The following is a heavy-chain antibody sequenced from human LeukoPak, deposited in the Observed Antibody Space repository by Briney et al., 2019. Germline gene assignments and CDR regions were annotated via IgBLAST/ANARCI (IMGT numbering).Heavy chain of an antibody. CDR3: AKEGRVVGFDY. Sequence: GGSLRLSCAASGFTFSSYGMHWVRQAPGKGLEWVAVISYDGSNKYYADSVKGRFTISRDNSKNTLYLQMNSLRAEDTAVYYCAKEGRVVGFDYWGQGTLVTVSS. D-gene: IGHD2-15*01. V-gene: IGHV3-30*18. CDR1: GFTFSSYG. J-gene: IGHJ4*02. CDR2: ISYDGSNK.